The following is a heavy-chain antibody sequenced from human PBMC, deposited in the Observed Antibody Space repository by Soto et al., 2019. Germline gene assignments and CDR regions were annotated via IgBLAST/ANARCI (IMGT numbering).Heavy chain of an antibody. CDR1: GFTFSSYS. V-gene: IGHV3-48*02. CDR3: ARDKADRSCTSSSCFSPLDY. Sequence: DVQLVESGGGLVQPGGSLRLSCAASGFTFSSYSMNWVRQAPGKGLEWVSYISSGSDPIHYADSVKGRFTSSSDNAKRLLFLQMNSLSDDDTAVYYCARDKADRSCTSSSCFSPLDYWGQGTLVTVSS. J-gene: IGHJ4*02. D-gene: IGHD2-2*01. CDR2: ISSGSDPI.